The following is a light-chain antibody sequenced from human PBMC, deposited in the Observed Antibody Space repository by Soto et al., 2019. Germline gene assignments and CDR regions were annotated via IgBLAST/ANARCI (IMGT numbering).Light chain of an antibody. J-gene: IGKJ1*01. Sequence: DIQMTQSPSTLSASVGDRVTITCRASQSISSWLAWYQQKPGKAPKLLIYKASSLESRVPSRFSGSGSGTEFTLTISRLQPDDFATYYCQQYNSYRTFGQGTKVEIK. CDR2: KAS. V-gene: IGKV1-5*03. CDR1: QSISSW. CDR3: QQYNSYRT.